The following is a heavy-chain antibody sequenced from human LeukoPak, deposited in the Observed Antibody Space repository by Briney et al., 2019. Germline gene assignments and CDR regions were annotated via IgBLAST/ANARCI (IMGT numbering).Heavy chain of an antibody. CDR1: GFTFSSYS. D-gene: IGHD3-22*01. J-gene: IGHJ4*02. V-gene: IGHV3-21*01. CDR2: ISSSSYI. Sequence: GGSLRLSCAASGFTFSSYSMNWVRQAPGKGLEWVSSISSSSYIYYADSVKGRFTISRDNAKNSLYLQMNSLRAEDTAVYYCARVDYYDSSGYYQPGDYWGQGTLVTVSS. CDR3: ARVDYYDSSGYYQPGDY.